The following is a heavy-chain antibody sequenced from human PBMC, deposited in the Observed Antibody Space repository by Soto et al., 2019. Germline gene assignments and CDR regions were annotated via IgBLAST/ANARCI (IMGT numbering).Heavy chain of an antibody. J-gene: IGHJ4*02. V-gene: IGHV3-66*01. CDR2: IYSGGST. CDR3: ARNSLPYDYIWGSYPPDY. D-gene: IGHD3-16*02. Sequence: EVQLVESGGGLVQPGGSLRLSCAASGFTVSSNYMSWVRQAPGKGLEWVSVIYSGGSTYYADSVKGRFTISRDNSKNTLYLQMNSLRAEETAVYYCARNSLPYDYIWGSYPPDYWGQGTLVTVSS. CDR1: GFTVSSNY.